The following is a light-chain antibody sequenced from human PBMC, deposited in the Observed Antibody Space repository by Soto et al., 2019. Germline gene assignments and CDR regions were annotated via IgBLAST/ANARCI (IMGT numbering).Light chain of an antibody. Sequence: EMVINQSPSTVSVSPGERATLSCRASQSVSSNLAWYQQKPGQAPRLLIYGTSSRATGIPDRFSGSGSGTGFTLTISRLEPEDCAVYYCQQYNSSPGTFGQGTKVDIK. J-gene: IGKJ1*01. CDR2: GTS. V-gene: IGKV3D-15*02. CDR1: QSVSSN. CDR3: QQYNSSPGT.